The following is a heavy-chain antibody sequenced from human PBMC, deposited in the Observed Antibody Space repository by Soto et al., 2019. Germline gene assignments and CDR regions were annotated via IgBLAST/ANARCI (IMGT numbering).Heavy chain of an antibody. CDR3: ARDSVRYCRDRVCYQVYYYFAMDV. CDR2: ISAYNGNT. CDR1: GYTFTSYG. J-gene: IGHJ6*02. V-gene: IGHV1-18*04. D-gene: IGHD2-8*01. Sequence: ASVKVSCKASGYTFTSYGISWVRQAPGQGLEWMGWISAYNGNTNYAQKLQGRVTMTTDTATATADVELRRLRSDDTATYYCARDSVRYCRDRVCYQVYYYFAMDVWGQGTTVTVSS.